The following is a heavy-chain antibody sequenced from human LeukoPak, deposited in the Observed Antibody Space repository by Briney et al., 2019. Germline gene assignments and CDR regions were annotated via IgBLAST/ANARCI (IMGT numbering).Heavy chain of an antibody. CDR3: ARYGFGESGFDY. D-gene: IGHD3-10*01. Sequence: ASVKVSCKASGYTFTSYAMHWVRQAPGQRLEWVGWINAGNGNTKYSQKFQGRVTITRDTSASTAYMELRSLRSDDTAVYYRARYGFGESGFDYWGQGTLVTVSS. V-gene: IGHV1-3*01. CDR1: GYTFTSYA. CDR2: INAGNGNT. J-gene: IGHJ4*02.